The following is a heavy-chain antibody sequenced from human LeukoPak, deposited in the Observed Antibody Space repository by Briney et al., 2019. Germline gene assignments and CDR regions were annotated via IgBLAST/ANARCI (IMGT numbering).Heavy chain of an antibody. V-gene: IGHV4-61*02. J-gene: IGHJ5*02. CDR1: GCSISSGTYC. CDR2: IYTSGST. D-gene: IGHD3-10*01. Sequence: PSETLSLTCTVSGCSISSGTYCWSWMRQPAGKGLEWIGRIYTSGSTHYNPSLKSRVTISMDTSRNQFSLKLNSVTAADTAVYYCARRDYYGSGSYNHWGQGTLVPVSS. CDR3: ARRDYYGSGSYNH.